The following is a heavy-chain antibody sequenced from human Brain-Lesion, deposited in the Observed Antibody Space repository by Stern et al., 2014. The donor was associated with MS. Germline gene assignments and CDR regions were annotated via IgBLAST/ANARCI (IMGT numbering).Heavy chain of an antibody. CDR1: GFTFSTYW. J-gene: IGHJ5*02. D-gene: IGHD5-18*01. V-gene: IGHV3-74*02. Sequence: EVQLVESGGDLVQPGGSLRLSCTASGFTFSTYWMHWVRQAPGKGLVCVSRINGDGSRTSYADSVKGRFTISRDNAKNTLYVQMNSLRVEDTAVYYCARAHVDTWDWFDPWGQGTLVTVSS. CDR3: ARAHVDTWDWFDP. CDR2: INGDGSRT.